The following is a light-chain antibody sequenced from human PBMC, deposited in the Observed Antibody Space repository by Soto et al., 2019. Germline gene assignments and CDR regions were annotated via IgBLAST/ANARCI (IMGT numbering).Light chain of an antibody. CDR2: EVS. V-gene: IGLV2-8*01. CDR3: SSYAGSNNVV. CDR1: SSDVGGYNY. J-gene: IGLJ2*01. Sequence: QSALTQPPSASGSPGQSVTISCTGTSSDVGGYNYVSWYQQHPGKAPKLMIYEVSKRPSGVPDRFSGSKSGNTDSLTVSGLQAEDEADYYCSSYAGSNNVVFGGGTKVTVL.